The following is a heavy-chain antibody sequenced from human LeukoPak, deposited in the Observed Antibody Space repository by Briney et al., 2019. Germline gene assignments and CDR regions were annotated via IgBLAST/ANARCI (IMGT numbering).Heavy chain of an antibody. J-gene: IGHJ4*02. CDR1: GSIFTSYW. V-gene: IGHV5-51*01. CDR2: IYPGDSDT. D-gene: IGHD3-22*01. Sequence: GASLQISCKGSGSIFTSYWIGWVRQLPGKGLEWMGIIYPGDSDTRYSPSFQGQVTISADKSISTAYLQWSSLKASDTAMYYCARSYGYYYDSSGYPYWGQGTLVTVSA. CDR3: ARSYGYYYDSSGYPY.